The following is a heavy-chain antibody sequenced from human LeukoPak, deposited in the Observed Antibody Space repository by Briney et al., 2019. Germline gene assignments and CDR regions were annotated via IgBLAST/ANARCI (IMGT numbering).Heavy chain of an antibody. D-gene: IGHD3-10*01. CDR3: AKENGSGSHGYWFGP. CDR1: GYTFTSYG. V-gene: IGHV1-18*01. CDR2: ISAYNGNT. Sequence: ASVKVSCKASGYTFTSYGISWVRQAPGQGFEWMGWISAYNGNTNYAQNLQGRVTMTTDTSTSTAYMELRSLRSDDTAVYYCAKENGSGSHGYWFGPWGQGTLVTVSS. J-gene: IGHJ5*02.